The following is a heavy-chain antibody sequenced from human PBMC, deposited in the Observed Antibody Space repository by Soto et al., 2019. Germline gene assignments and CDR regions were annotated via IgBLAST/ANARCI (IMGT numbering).Heavy chain of an antibody. CDR1: GDVFRSYG. J-gene: IGHJ6*02. CDR3: ARVRCSNAFRHKADYGMDV. D-gene: IGHD2-8*01. V-gene: IGHV1-69*13. CDR2: IIPISGTT. Sequence: SVKVSCKASGDVFRSYGINWVRQAPGQGLEWMGGIIPISGTTNYAQKFQGRVAITADESTDTVYMELSRLRSEDTAVYFCARVRCSNAFRHKADYGMDVWGQGTTVTVSS.